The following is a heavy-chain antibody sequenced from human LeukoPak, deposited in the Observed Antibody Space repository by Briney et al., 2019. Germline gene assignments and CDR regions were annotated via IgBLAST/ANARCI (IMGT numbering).Heavy chain of an antibody. CDR2: ISSSGSTI. Sequence: GGSLRLSCAASGFTFSSYEMNWVRQAPGKGLEWVSYISSSGSTIYYADSVKGRFTISRDNSKNTLYLQMNSLRAEDTAVYYCAKTFGVVITGFDYWGQETLVTVSS. CDR1: GFTFSSYE. J-gene: IGHJ4*02. V-gene: IGHV3-48*03. D-gene: IGHD3-3*01. CDR3: AKTFGVVITGFDY.